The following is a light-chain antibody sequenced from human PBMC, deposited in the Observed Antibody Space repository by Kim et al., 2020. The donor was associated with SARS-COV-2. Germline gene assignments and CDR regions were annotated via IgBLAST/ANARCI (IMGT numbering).Light chain of an antibody. Sequence: EIVMTQTPATLSVSPGERATLSCRASQSVRSNLAWYQQKPGQPPRLLIHDASIRATGIPARFSGSGSGTEFTLTISSLQSEDFAIYYCQQYDNWKSFGQGTKVDIK. CDR3: QQYDNWKS. CDR2: DAS. J-gene: IGKJ1*01. V-gene: IGKV3-15*01. CDR1: QSVRSN.